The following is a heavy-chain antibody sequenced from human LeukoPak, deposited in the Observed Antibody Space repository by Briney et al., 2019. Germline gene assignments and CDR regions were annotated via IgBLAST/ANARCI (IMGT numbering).Heavy chain of an antibody. CDR2: FTTGANYT. D-gene: IGHD6-13*01. V-gene: IGHV3-23*03. CDR3: AKAQGAWYYFDS. Sequence: PGGSLRLSCAASGFTSSSSAMHWVRQAPGKGLEWVSVFTTGANYTYYADSVKGRFTMTRDNSKNTIFLQLNNVRADDTAVYFCAKAQGAWYYFDSWGQGTLVTVSS. J-gene: IGHJ4*02. CDR1: GFTSSSSA.